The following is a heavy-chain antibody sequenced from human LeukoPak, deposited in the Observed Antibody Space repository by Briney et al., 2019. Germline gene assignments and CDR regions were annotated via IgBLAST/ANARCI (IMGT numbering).Heavy chain of an antibody. Sequence: PSETLSLTCTVSGGSISSSSYYWGWIRQPPGKGLEWIGSIYYSGSTYYNPSLKSRVTISVDTSKNQFSLKLSSVTAADTAVYYCASGPTGAVAGKFDYWGQGTLVTVSS. CDR1: GGSISSSSYY. D-gene: IGHD6-19*01. CDR3: ASGPTGAVAGKFDY. V-gene: IGHV4-39*07. J-gene: IGHJ4*02. CDR2: IYYSGST.